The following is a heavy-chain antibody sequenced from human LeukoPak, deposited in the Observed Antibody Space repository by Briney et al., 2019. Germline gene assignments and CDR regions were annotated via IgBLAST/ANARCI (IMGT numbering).Heavy chain of an antibody. Sequence: SETLSLTCTVSGGPISSGSYYWSWIRQPAGKGLEWIGRIYTSGSTNYNPSLKSRVTISVDTSKNQFSLKLSSVTAADTAVYYCAGDLGSSSLGYFDYWGQGTLVTVSS. CDR1: GGPISSGSYY. CDR2: IYTSGST. D-gene: IGHD6-6*01. J-gene: IGHJ4*02. CDR3: AGDLGSSSLGYFDY. V-gene: IGHV4-61*02.